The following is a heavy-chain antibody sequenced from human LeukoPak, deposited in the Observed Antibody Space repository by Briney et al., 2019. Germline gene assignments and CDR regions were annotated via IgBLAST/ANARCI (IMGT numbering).Heavy chain of an antibody. J-gene: IGHJ4*02. CDR2: IIPIFGTA. D-gene: IGHD2-15*01. CDR3: ARDLGYCSGGSCYDY. Sequence: SVKVSCKASGGTFSSYAISWVRQAPGQGLEWMGGIIPIFGTANYAQKFQGRVTFTADESTSTAYMELSSLRSEDTAVYYCARDLGYCSGGSCYDYWGQGTLVTVSS. V-gene: IGHV1-69*13. CDR1: GGTFSSYA.